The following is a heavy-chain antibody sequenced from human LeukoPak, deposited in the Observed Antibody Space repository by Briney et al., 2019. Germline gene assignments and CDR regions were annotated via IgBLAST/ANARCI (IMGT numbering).Heavy chain of an antibody. CDR3: AKGGVVGTRYYFDS. D-gene: IGHD2-15*01. J-gene: IGHJ4*02. V-gene: IGHV3-7*01. Sequence: GGSLRLSCAASGFSFSYYWTSWVRQAPGKGLEWVANTKEDGSGSSYVDSVKGRFTISRDNAKNSLYLQMNSLRAEDTAVYYCAKGGVVGTRYYFDSWGQGTLVTVSS. CDR2: TKEDGSGS. CDR1: GFSFSYYW.